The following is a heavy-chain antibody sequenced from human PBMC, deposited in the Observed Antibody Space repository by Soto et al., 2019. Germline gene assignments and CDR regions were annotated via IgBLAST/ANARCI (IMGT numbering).Heavy chain of an antibody. J-gene: IGHJ4*02. D-gene: IGHD2-15*01. CDR1: GGSGGSFSGYY. CDR2: INHSGST. V-gene: IGHV4-34*01. Sequence: SETLSLTCAVYGGSGGSFSGYYWSWIRQPPGKGLEWIGEINHSGSTNYNPSLKSRATISVDTSKNQFSLKLSSVTAADTAVNYCARAAPRYCSGGSCYSGRDYWDQGTLVTVSS. CDR3: ARAAPRYCSGGSCYSGRDY.